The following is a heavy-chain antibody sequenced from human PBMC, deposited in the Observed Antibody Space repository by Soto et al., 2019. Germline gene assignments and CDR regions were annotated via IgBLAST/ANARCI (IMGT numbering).Heavy chain of an antibody. Sequence: QITLNESGPTQVKPRQTLTLTCTFSGFSLTTSGVGVGWIRQSPGKAPECLALIFWDDDKRYSPSLKSRLTITKDTSKNQVVLTMADVDPADTATYYCAHRVLRTVFGLVTATAIYFDFWGQGTPVAVSS. CDR2: IFWDDDK. V-gene: IGHV2-5*02. CDR1: GFSLTTSGVG. D-gene: IGHD3-3*01. J-gene: IGHJ4*02. CDR3: AHRVLRTVFGLVTATAIYFDF.